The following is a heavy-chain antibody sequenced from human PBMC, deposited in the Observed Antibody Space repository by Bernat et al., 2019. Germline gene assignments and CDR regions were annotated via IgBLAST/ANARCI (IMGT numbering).Heavy chain of an antibody. D-gene: IGHD2-21*01. CDR1: GGSTITYY. J-gene: IGHJ3*02. V-gene: IGHV4-59*08. CDR2: IYHSGSA. Sequence: QVQLQESGPGLVKPSETLSLTCTVSGGSTITYYWTWIRQPPGKGLEWIGQIYHSGSANYSSSLWSRVTVSIDTSKNQFSLWLTSGAGADAAMYYCERTPWSCGLNSAFDIWGQGTMITVSS. CDR3: ERTPWSCGLNSAFDI.